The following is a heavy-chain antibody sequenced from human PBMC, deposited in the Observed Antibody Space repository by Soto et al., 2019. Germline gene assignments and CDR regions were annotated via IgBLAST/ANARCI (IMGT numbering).Heavy chain of an antibody. J-gene: IGHJ5*02. Sequence: PGGSLRLSCAASGFTFSSYAMSWVRQAPGKGLEWVSAISGSGGSTYYADSVKGRFTISRDNSKNTLYLQMNSLRAEDTAVYYCAKASTVTTRFNWFDPWGQGTLVTVSS. V-gene: IGHV3-23*01. CDR3: AKASTVTTRFNWFDP. CDR1: GFTFSSYA. D-gene: IGHD4-17*01. CDR2: ISGSGGST.